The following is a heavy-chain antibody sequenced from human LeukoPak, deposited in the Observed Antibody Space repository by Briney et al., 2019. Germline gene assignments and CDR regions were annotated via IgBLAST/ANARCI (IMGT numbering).Heavy chain of an antibody. V-gene: IGHV4-59*08. J-gene: IGHJ4*02. CDR3: ARLRDGDYGGCFDY. CDR2: ISHSGST. D-gene: IGHD4-23*01. Sequence: SETLSLTCTVSGGSISSYYWSWIRQSPGKGLEWIGHISHSGSTKYSSSLKSRAIISSDTSKNQFSLKLNSVTAADTALYYCARLRDGDYGGCFDYWAREPWSPPPQ. CDR1: GGSISSYY.